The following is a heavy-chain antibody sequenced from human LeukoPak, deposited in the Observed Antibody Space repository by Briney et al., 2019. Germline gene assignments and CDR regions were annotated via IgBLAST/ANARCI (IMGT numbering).Heavy chain of an antibody. CDR3: ARDRGIAARVVGAFDI. CDR1: GGIFSSYA. CDR2: IIPIFGTA. V-gene: IGHV1-69*06. Sequence: SVKVSCKASGGIFSSYAISWVRQAPGQGLEWMGRIIPIFGTANYAQKFQGRVTITADKSTSTAYMELSSLRSEDTAVYYCARDRGIAARVVGAFDIWGQGTMVTVSS. J-gene: IGHJ3*02. D-gene: IGHD6-6*01.